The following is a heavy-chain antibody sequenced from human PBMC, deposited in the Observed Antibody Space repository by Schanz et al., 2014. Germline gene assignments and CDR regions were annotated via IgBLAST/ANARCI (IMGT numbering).Heavy chain of an antibody. Sequence: QVQLRESGPGLVRPSETLSLTCTVSGGSISSGVWWTWARQSPGKGLEWIGEIFHSGTTNYNPSLESRVTISVDKSKNQFSLILSSMTAADTAVYYCTRSTLWSYDVWGRGTMVIVSS. V-gene: IGHV4-4*02. CDR3: TRSTLWSYDV. J-gene: IGHJ3*01. D-gene: IGHD2-21*01. CDR2: IFHSGTT. CDR1: GGSISSGVW.